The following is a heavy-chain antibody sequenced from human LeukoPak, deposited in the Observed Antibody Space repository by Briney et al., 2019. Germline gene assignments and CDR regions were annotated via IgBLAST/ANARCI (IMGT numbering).Heavy chain of an antibody. V-gene: IGHV3-23*01. D-gene: IGHD1-26*01. CDR2: TSSSDSGK. CDR3: ARDSGRYGYYMDV. Sequence: GGSLRLSCVVSGFTLSSYAMSWVRQAPGKGLEWVAATSSSDSGKYHADSVRGRFTISRDNSKNTVYLQMNSLRAEDAAVYYCARDSGRYGYYMDVWGKGTTVTVSS. J-gene: IGHJ6*04. CDR1: GFTLSSYA.